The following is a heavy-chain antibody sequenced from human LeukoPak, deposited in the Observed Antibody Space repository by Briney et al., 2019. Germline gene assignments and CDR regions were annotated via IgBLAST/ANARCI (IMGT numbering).Heavy chain of an antibody. CDR3: ARVERYFDWLSGSFDY. J-gene: IGHJ4*02. D-gene: IGHD3-9*01. V-gene: IGHV3-21*01. CDR1: GFTFSSYS. Sequence: GETLRLSCAASGFTFSSYSMNWVRQAPGKGLEWVSSISSSSSYIYYADSVKSRFTISRDNAKNSLYLQMNSLRAEDTAVYYCARVERYFDWLSGSFDYWGQGTLVTVSS. CDR2: ISSSSSYI.